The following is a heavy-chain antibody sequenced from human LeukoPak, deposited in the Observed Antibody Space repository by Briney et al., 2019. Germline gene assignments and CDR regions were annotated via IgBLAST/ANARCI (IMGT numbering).Heavy chain of an antibody. CDR1: GLLFSSHG. CDR2: IWYDGSNK. D-gene: IGHD4-23*01. J-gene: IGHJ4*02. V-gene: IGHV3-33*01. Sequence: PGGSLRLSCAASSGLLFSSHGMHWVRQAPGKGLEWVAVIWYDGSNKWYADSVKGRFTISRDNSKKTLYLQMGGLRLEDMGVYFCAREGHGGLVDCWGQGTLVTVSS. CDR3: AREGHGGLVDC.